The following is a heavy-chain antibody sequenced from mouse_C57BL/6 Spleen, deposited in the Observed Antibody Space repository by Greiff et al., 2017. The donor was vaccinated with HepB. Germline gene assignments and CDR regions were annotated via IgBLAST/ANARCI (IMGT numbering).Heavy chain of an antibody. CDR1: GYTFTNYW. CDR2: IYPGGGYT. CDR3: ERRGDYAWFAY. Sequence: VQLQQSGAELVRPGTSVKMSCKASGYTFTNYWIGWAKQRPGHGLEWIGDIYPGGGYTNYNEKFKGKATLTADKSSSTAYMQFSSLTSEDSAIYYCERRGDYAWFAYWGQGTLVTVSA. V-gene: IGHV1-63*01. J-gene: IGHJ3*01. D-gene: IGHD2-4*01.